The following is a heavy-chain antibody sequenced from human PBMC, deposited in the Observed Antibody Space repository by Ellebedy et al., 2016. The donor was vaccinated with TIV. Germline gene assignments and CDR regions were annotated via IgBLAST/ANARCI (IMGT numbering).Heavy chain of an antibody. CDR3: ARHVDEYSSSKRFDP. D-gene: IGHD6-6*01. V-gene: IGHV4-39*01. Sequence: MPSETLSLTCTVSGGSISSSSYYWGWSRQPPGKGLEWIGSIYYSGSTYYTPSLKSRVTISVDTSKNQFSLKLSSVTAADTAVYYCARHVDEYSSSKRFDPWGQGTLVTVSS. J-gene: IGHJ5*02. CDR2: IYYSGST. CDR1: GGSISSSSYY.